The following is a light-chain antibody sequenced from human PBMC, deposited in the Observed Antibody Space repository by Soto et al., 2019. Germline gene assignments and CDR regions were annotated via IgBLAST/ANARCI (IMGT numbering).Light chain of an antibody. CDR1: SSDVGGYNY. V-gene: IGLV2-8*01. CDR3: SSYAGSNIVV. J-gene: IGLJ2*01. CDR2: EVS. Sequence: QSALTQPPSASGSPGQSVTISCTGTSSDVGGYNYVSWYHQHPGKAPKLMIYEVSERPSGVPDRFSGSKSGNTASLTVSGLQAEDEADYYCSSYAGSNIVVFGGGTKLTVL.